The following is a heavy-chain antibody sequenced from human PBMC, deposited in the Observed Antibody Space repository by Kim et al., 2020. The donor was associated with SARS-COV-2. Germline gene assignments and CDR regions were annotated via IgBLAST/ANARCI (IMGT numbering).Heavy chain of an antibody. J-gene: IGHJ4*02. Sequence: GGSLRLSCAASGITFSKYWMNWVRQAPGKGLEWVADINPDGTAIDYVPSVRGRFAISRDNAKNSLYLQMNSLWAEDTAVYYCTRGDITGTTEDYWGQGTLVTVSS. CDR1: GITFSKYW. D-gene: IGHD1-20*01. CDR2: INPDGTAI. V-gene: IGHV3-7*01. CDR3: TRGDITGTTEDY.